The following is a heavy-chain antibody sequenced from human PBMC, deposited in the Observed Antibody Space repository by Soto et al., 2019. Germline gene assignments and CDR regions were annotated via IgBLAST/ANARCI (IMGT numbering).Heavy chain of an antibody. Sequence: QLQLRESGSGLVKPSETLSLTCTVSGGSISSGGYSWSWIRQSPEKGLEWLGCIYPTGTPYYHPSLRSRDTISVDTSRNQFSLNLTSVTAADTAVYFCASAPPGPSPRWVLWGQGTTVTVSS. CDR2: IYPTGTP. J-gene: IGHJ6*02. V-gene: IGHV4-30-2*06. CDR1: GGSISSGGYS. D-gene: IGHD3-10*01. CDR3: ASAPPGPSPRWVL.